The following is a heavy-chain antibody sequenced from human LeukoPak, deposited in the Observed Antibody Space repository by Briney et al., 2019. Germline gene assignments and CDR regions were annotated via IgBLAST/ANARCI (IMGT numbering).Heavy chain of an antibody. CDR1: GYSFTSYW. Sequence: GESLKISCKGSGYSFTSYWIGWVRQMPGKGLEWMGLIYPGDSDTRYSPSFQGQVTISADKSISTAYLQWSSLKASDTAMYYCARHRWGSDRVLTGYRDYWGQGTLVTVSS. J-gene: IGHJ4*02. CDR2: IYPGDSDT. V-gene: IGHV5-51*01. D-gene: IGHD3-9*01. CDR3: ARHRWGSDRVLTGYRDY.